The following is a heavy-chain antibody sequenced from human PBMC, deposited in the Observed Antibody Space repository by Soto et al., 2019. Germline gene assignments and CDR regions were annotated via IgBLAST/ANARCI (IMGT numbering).Heavy chain of an antibody. CDR3: ASGKAYCGGDCYSDYWYFDL. CDR1: GASIRNYY. V-gene: IGHV4-59*01. CDR2: MYYSGNT. Sequence: SETLSLTCTVSGASIRNYYWSWFRQPPGKGLEWIGYMYYSGNTDYNPSLKSRVTISIDTSKHQFSLKLTSVSAADTAVYYCASGKAYCGGDCYSDYWYFDLWGRGTLVT. D-gene: IGHD2-21*02. J-gene: IGHJ2*01.